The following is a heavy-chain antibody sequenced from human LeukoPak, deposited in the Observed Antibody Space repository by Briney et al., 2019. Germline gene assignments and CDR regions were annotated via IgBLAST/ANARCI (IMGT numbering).Heavy chain of an antibody. J-gene: IGHJ4*02. CDR1: GYTFTSYG. V-gene: IGHV1-18*01. CDR3: ERDFGGWYPDY. D-gene: IGHD6-19*01. CDR2: ISAYNGNT. Sequence: GASVKVSCKGSGYTFTSYGISGVRQAPGEGDEGMGWISAYNGNTNYAQKLQGRVTITTERSRSKDYMEMRRQRASDTAVYYCERDFGGWYPDYWGQGTLVTVSS.